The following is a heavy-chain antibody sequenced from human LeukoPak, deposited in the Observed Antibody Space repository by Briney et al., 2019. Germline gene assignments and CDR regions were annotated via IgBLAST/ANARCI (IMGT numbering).Heavy chain of an antibody. V-gene: IGHV4-38-2*02. CDR1: GYSISSGYY. CDR2: IYHSGST. CDR3: AREGGSYFSAPFDY. Sequence: SGTLSLTCAVSGYSISSGYYWGWIRQPPGKGMEWIGSIYHSGSTYYNPSLKSRVTISVDTSKNQFSLKLSSVTAADTAVYYCAREGGSYFSAPFDYWGQGTLVTVSS. J-gene: IGHJ4*02. D-gene: IGHD1-26*01.